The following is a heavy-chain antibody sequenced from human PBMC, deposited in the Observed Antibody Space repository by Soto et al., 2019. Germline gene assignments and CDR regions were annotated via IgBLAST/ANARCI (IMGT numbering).Heavy chain of an antibody. CDR2: TRNKANSYTT. V-gene: IGHV3-72*01. Sequence: GGSLRLSCAASGFTFSDHYMDWVRQAPGKGLEWVGRTRNKANSYTTEYAASVKGRFTISRDDSKNSLYLQMNSLKTEDTAVYYCARGRVTYYDFWSGYYHGMDVWGQGTTVTVSS. J-gene: IGHJ6*02. D-gene: IGHD3-3*01. CDR3: ARGRVTYYDFWSGYYHGMDV. CDR1: GFTFSDHY.